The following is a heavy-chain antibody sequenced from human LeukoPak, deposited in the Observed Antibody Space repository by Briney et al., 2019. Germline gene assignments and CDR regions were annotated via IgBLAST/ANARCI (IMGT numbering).Heavy chain of an antibody. CDR3: VPGSH. CDR1: GFSYSPYW. CDR2: IKQDGSQE. V-gene: IGHV3-7*02. J-gene: IGHJ4*02. Sequence: GGSLRLSCTASGFSYSPYWMNWVRQAPGKGLEWVANIKQDGSQEFYLDSVKGRFSISRDNAKNSVYLQMNSLRVEDTAVYYCVPGSHWGQGTLVIVSS. D-gene: IGHD3-10*01.